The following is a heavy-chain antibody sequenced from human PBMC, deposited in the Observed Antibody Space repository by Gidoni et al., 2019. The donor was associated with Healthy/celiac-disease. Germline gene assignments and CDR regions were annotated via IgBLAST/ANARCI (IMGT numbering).Heavy chain of an antibody. V-gene: IGHV4-34*01. J-gene: IGHJ4*02. Sequence: QVQLQQWGAGLLKPSATLSLTCAVYGGSFSGYYWSCIRQPPGKGLEWIGEINHSGSTNYNPSLKSRVTISVDTSKNQFSLKLSSVTAADTAVYYCARHTLTGTFDYWGQGTLVTVSS. CDR2: INHSGST. CDR3: ARHTLTGTFDY. CDR1: GGSFSGYY. D-gene: IGHD7-27*01.